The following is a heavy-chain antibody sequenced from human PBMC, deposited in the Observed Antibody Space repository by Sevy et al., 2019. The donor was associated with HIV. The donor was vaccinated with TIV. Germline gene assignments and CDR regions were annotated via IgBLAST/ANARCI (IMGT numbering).Heavy chain of an antibody. J-gene: IGHJ4*02. CDR2: IWYDGSNK. CDR1: GFTFSSYG. D-gene: IGHD5-18*01. CDR3: ARDGGYSYWGNFEY. Sequence: GGSLRLSCAASGFTFSSYGMHWVRQAPGKGLEWVAVIWYDGSNKYYADSVKGRFTISRDNSKNTLYLQMNSLRAEDTAVYYCARDGGYSYWGNFEYWGQGTLVTVSS. V-gene: IGHV3-33*01.